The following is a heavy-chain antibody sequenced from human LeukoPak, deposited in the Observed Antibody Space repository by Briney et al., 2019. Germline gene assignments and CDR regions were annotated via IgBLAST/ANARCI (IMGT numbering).Heavy chain of an antibody. CDR3: ARDRLLWFGELNS. D-gene: IGHD3-10*01. Sequence: SETLSLTCAVYGGSFSGYYWSWIRQPPGKGLEWIGEINHSGSTNYNPSLKSRVTISVDTSKNQFSLKLSSVTAADTAVYYCARDRLLWFGELNSWGQGTLVIVSS. V-gene: IGHV4-34*01. J-gene: IGHJ4*02. CDR1: GGSFSGYY. CDR2: INHSGST.